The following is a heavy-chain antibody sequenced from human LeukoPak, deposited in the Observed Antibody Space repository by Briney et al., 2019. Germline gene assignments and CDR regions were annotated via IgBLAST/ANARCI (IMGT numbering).Heavy chain of an antibody. CDR3: ARGRGISAAGRVPFDY. D-gene: IGHD6-13*01. V-gene: IGHV4-61*08. Sequence: SETLSLTCTVSGGSVSSGGYYWSWIRQPPGKGLEWIGEINHSGSTNYNPSLKSRVTISVDTSKNQFSLKLSSVTAADTAVYYCARGRGISAAGRVPFDYWGQGTLVTVSS. J-gene: IGHJ4*02. CDR2: INHSGST. CDR1: GGSVSSGGYY.